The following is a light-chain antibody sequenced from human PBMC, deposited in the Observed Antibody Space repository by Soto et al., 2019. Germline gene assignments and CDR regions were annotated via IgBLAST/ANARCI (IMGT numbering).Light chain of an antibody. V-gene: IGKV1-5*01. Sequence: DIQMTQSPSTLSASVGDRVTTTCRASQSISSWLAWYQQKPGKAPNLLIYDASTLHSGVPSRFSGSGSGTDFTLTISSLQPEDFATYYCLQDYNYPRTFGQGTKVDIK. CDR2: DAS. J-gene: IGKJ1*01. CDR1: QSISSW. CDR3: LQDYNYPRT.